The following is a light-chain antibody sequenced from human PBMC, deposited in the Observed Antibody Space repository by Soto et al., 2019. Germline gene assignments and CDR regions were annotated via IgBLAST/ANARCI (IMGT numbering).Light chain of an antibody. CDR1: QSVSSSY. CDR2: GAS. J-gene: IGKJ5*01. V-gene: IGKV3-20*01. CDR3: QQSYSTPSIT. Sequence: EIVLTQSPGTLSLSPGERATLSCRASQSVSSSYLAWYQQKPGQPPRLVISGASTRAPGIPARFSGFGSGTDFTLTISSLQPEDFATYYCQQSYSTPSITFGQGTRLEI.